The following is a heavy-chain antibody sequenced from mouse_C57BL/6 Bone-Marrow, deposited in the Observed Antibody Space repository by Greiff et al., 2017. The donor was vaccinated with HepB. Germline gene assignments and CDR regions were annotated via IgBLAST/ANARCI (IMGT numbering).Heavy chain of an antibody. CDR2: IRSKSNNYAT. J-gene: IGHJ3*01. CDR1: GFSFNTYA. D-gene: IGHD2-3*01. Sequence: EVQVVESGGGLVQPKGSLKLSCAASGFSFNTYAMNWVRQAPGKGLEWVARIRSKSNNYATYYADSVKDRFTISRDDSESMLYLQMNNLKTEDTAMDYGVSDAGYYEAYGGQGTLVTVSA. CDR3: VSDAGYYEAY. V-gene: IGHV10-1*01.